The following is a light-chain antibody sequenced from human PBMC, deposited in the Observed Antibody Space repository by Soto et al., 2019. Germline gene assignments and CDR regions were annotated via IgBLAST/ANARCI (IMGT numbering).Light chain of an antibody. V-gene: IGKV3-11*01. CDR1: QSVHNY. J-gene: IGKJ1*01. CDR2: GAS. Sequence: EIVLTQSPATLSLSPXQXAILSCRASQSVHNYLAWSQQKPGQAPRLFIYGASSRATGIPDRFSGSGSGTDFTLTISSLEPEDFAVYYCQQRSRWPWTFGQGTKVDI. CDR3: QQRSRWPWT.